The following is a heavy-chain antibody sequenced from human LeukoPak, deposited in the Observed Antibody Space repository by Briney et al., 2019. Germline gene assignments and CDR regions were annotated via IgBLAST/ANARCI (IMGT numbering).Heavy chain of an antibody. J-gene: IGHJ5*02. CDR1: GGSISSYY. Sequence: SETLSLTCTVSGGSISSYYWSWIRQPPGKGLEWIGYIYYSGSTNYNPSLKSRVTISVDTSKNQFSLKLSSVTAADTAVYYCAREKSGSYSVNWFDPWGQGTLVTVSS. CDR3: AREKSGSYSVNWFDP. V-gene: IGHV4-59*01. CDR2: IYYSGST. D-gene: IGHD1-26*01.